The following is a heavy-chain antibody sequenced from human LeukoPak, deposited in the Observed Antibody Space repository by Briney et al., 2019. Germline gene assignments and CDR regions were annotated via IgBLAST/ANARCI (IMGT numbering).Heavy chain of an antibody. CDR1: GFTFSSYA. CDR3: AKGSLRYYDSSGYWYYFDY. Sequence: PGGSLRLSCAASGFTFSSYAMSWVRQAPGKGLEWVTAISGSGGSTYYADSVKGRFTISRDNSKNTLYLQMNSLRAEDTAVYYCAKGSLRYYDSSGYWYYFDYWGQGTLVTVSS. V-gene: IGHV3-23*01. J-gene: IGHJ4*02. CDR2: ISGSGGST. D-gene: IGHD3-22*01.